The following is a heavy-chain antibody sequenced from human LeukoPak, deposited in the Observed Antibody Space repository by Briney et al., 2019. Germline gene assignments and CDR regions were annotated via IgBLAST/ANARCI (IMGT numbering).Heavy chain of an antibody. CDR1: GGTFSSYA. CDR2: IIPILGIA. J-gene: IGHJ4*02. D-gene: IGHD6-13*01. CDR3: AREVRVAAAGDDFDY. V-gene: IGHV1-69*04. Sequence: ASVKVSCKASGGTFSSYAISWVRQAPGQGLEWMGRIIPILGIANYAQRFQGRVTITADKSTSTAYMELSSLRSDDTAVYYCAREVRVAAAGDDFDYWGQGTLVTVSS.